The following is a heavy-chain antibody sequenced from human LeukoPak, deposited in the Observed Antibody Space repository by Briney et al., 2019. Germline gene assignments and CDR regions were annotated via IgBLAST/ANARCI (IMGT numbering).Heavy chain of an antibody. V-gene: IGHV3-53*01. Sequence: GGSLRLSCAASGLTVSSNCMSWVRQAPGKGLEWVSLIYSGGSTYYTDSVKGRFTISRDNSKNTLYLQMNSLRAEDTAMYYCARRGSAYCGGDCYSGWFDPWGQGTLVTVSS. D-gene: IGHD2-21*02. J-gene: IGHJ5*02. CDR2: IYSGGST. CDR1: GLTVSSNC. CDR3: ARRGSAYCGGDCYSGWFDP.